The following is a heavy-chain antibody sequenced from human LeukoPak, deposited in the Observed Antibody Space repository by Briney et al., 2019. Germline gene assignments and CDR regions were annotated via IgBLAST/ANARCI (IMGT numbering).Heavy chain of an antibody. J-gene: IGHJ6*02. V-gene: IGHV4-39*07. D-gene: IGHD3-3*01. CDR3: ASLPYDFWSGYYTHNKKQSKRQDYYYYGMDV. CDR1: GGSISSSSYY. Sequence: SETLSLTCTVSGGSISSSSYYWGWIRQPPGKGLEWIGSIYYSGSTYYNPSLKSRVTISVDTSKNQFSLKLSSVTAADTAVYYCASLPYDFWSGYYTHNKKQSKRQDYYYYGMDVWGQGTTVTVSS. CDR2: IYYSGST.